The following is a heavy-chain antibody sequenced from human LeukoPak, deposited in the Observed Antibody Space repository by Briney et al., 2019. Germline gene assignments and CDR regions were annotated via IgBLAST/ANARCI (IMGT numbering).Heavy chain of an antibody. J-gene: IGHJ4*02. V-gene: IGHV3-30*18. D-gene: IGHD2/OR15-2a*01. CDR3: AKDGRLYFVDYLDY. CDR2: ILYDGFNK. CDR1: GFTLSVYD. Sequence: GGSLRLSCTASGFTLSVYDMHWVRQAPGKGLEWVAVILYDGFNKYYADSVKGRFTISRDSSTNTLSLQMNSLRPEDTAVYYCAKDGRLYFVDYLDYWGQGSLVTVSS.